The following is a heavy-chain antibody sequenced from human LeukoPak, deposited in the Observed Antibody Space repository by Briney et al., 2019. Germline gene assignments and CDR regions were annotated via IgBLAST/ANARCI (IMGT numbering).Heavy chain of an antibody. Sequence: GGSLRLSCAASGFTFSSNTMNWVRQAPGKGLEWVSSISTSGRYIFYADSVKGRFTISRDNAKNSLYLQMNSLRAEDTAVYYCARELGQWLALDYWGQGTLVTVSS. D-gene: IGHD6-19*01. CDR2: ISTSGRYI. CDR1: GFTFSSNT. CDR3: ARELGQWLALDY. J-gene: IGHJ4*02. V-gene: IGHV3-21*01.